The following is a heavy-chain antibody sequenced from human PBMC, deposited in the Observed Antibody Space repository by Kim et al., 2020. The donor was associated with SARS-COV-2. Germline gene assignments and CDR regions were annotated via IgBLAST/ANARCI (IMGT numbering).Heavy chain of an antibody. J-gene: IGHJ1*01. D-gene: IGHD3-22*01. Sequence: PDPLKGRRLISRDHSKNTLYLQMNSLRAEDTAVYYCATVVFYYDAGYFKNWGQGTLVIVSS. V-gene: IGHV3-66*01. CDR3: ATVVFYYDAGYFKN.